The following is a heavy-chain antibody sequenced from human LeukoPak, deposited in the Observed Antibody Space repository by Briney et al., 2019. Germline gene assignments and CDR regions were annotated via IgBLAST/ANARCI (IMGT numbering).Heavy chain of an antibody. CDR1: GFTFSSYG. CDR2: ISYDGSNK. V-gene: IGHV3-30*18. J-gene: IGHJ6*02. D-gene: IGHD6-6*01. Sequence: PGRSLRLSCAASGFTFSSYGMHWVRQAPGKGLEWVAVISYDGSNKYYADSVKGRFTISRDNSMNTLYLQMNSLRAEDTAVYYCAKDQRYSSSPRYYYYYGMDVWGQGTTVTVSS. CDR3: AKDQRYSSSPRYYYYYGMDV.